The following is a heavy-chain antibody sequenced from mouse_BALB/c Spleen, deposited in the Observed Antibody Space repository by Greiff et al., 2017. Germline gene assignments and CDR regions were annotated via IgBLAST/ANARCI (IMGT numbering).Heavy chain of an antibody. CDR2: ISSGSSTI. V-gene: IGHV5-17*02. Sequence: EVQLVESGGGLVQPGGSRKLSCAASGFTFSSFGMHWVRQAPEKGLEWVAYISSGSSTIYYADTVKGRFTISRDNPKNTLFLQMTSLRSEDTAMYYCARGYGKYAMDYWGQGTSVTVSS. CDR1: GFTFSSFG. J-gene: IGHJ4*01. CDR3: ARGYGKYAMDY. D-gene: IGHD2-10*02.